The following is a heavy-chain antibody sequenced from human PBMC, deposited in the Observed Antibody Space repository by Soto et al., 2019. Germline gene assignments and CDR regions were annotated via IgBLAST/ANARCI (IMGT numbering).Heavy chain of an antibody. J-gene: IGHJ1*01. V-gene: IGHV1-24*01. D-gene: IGHD3-16*01. CDR2: FDPADGKT. CDR1: GYTLTELS. Sequence: QVQLVQSGAEVKKPGASVKVSCKVSGYTLTELSMHWVRQSPGKGLEWMGGFDPADGKTIYAQKFQGRVTMTEDTSTDTAYMDLSSLRSEDTAVYYCATAQGAFDAEYFQYWGQGTLVTVSS. CDR3: ATAQGAFDAEYFQY.